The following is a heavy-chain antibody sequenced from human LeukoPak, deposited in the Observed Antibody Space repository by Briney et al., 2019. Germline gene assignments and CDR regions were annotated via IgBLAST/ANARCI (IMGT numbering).Heavy chain of an antibody. D-gene: IGHD3-16*02. CDR1: GGSISSYY. Sequence: SETLSLTCTVSGGSISSYYWSWIRQPAGKGLEWIGRIYASGSTNYNPSLKSRVTMSVDTSKNEFSLKLSAVTAADTAVYFCASGHYRFFDYWGQGTQVTVSS. J-gene: IGHJ4*02. CDR3: ASGHYRFFDY. CDR2: IYASGST. V-gene: IGHV4-4*07.